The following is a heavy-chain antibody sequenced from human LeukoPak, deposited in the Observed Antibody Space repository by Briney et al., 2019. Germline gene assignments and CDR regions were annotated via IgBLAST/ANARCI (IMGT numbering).Heavy chain of an antibody. CDR3: ARGDYYDNSGPWFDS. D-gene: IGHD3-22*01. CDR1: GGTFSSYA. J-gene: IGHJ5*01. V-gene: IGHV1-69*05. CDR2: IIPIFGTA. Sequence: ASVKVSCKASGGTFSSYAISWVRQAPGQGLEWMGRIIPIFGTANYAQKFQGRVTITTDESTSTAYMELSSLRSEDTAVYYCARGDYYDNSGPWFDSWGQGTLVTVSS.